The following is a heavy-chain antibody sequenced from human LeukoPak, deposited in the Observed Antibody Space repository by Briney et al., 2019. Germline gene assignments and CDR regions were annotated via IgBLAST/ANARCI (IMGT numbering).Heavy chain of an antibody. CDR1: GGTFSSYA. V-gene: IGHV1-2*02. CDR3: ARACGGDCSNAFDI. Sequence: GASVKVSCKASGGTFSSYAISWVRQAPGQGLEWMGWINPNSGGTNYAQKFQGRVTMTRDTSISTAYMELSRLRSDDTAVYYCARACGGDCSNAFDIWGQGTMVTVSS. J-gene: IGHJ3*02. D-gene: IGHD2-21*02. CDR2: INPNSGGT.